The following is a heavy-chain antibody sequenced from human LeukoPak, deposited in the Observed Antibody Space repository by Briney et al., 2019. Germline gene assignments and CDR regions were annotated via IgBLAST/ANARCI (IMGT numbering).Heavy chain of an antibody. Sequence: PSETLSLTCTVSGASISSGDYYWSWIRQPPGKSLECIGHIYYSGSTYYNPSLKSRVTISVDTSKNQFSLKLSSVTAADTAVYYCARGRGVPYYYDSSGYYPADYWGQGTLVTVSS. D-gene: IGHD3-22*01. CDR1: GASISSGDYY. CDR2: IYYSGST. J-gene: IGHJ4*02. CDR3: ARGRGVPYYYDSSGYYPADY. V-gene: IGHV4-30-4*01.